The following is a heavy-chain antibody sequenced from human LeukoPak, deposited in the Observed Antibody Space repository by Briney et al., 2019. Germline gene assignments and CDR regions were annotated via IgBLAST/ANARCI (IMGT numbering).Heavy chain of an antibody. CDR3: ARGYCSGGTCYGHFDY. CDR2: ISGSSSAM. D-gene: IGHD2-15*01. CDR1: GFTFSTYT. V-gene: IGHV3-48*01. Sequence: PGGSLRLSCAASGFTFSTYTMSWVRQAPGKGLEWVSYISGSSSAMDYAASVKGRFTISRDNAKNSLYLQMNSLRAEDTAVYYSARGYCSGGTCYGHFDYWGQGTLVTVSS. J-gene: IGHJ4*02.